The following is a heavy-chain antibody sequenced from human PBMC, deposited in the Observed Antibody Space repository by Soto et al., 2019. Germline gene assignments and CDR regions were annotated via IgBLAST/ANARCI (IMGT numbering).Heavy chain of an antibody. CDR1: GGSISSGDYY. CDR3: ARDLHSGDAFDS. V-gene: IGHV4-30-4*01. Sequence: QVQLQESGPGLVKPSQTLSLICTVSGGSISSGDYYWSWIRQPPGKGLEWIAYIYYTGSTYYNPSLKSRVTISLDTSKNQFSLKLSSVTAADTAVYYCARDLHSGDAFDSWGQGTLVTVSS. D-gene: IGHD3-16*01. J-gene: IGHJ4*02. CDR2: IYYTGST.